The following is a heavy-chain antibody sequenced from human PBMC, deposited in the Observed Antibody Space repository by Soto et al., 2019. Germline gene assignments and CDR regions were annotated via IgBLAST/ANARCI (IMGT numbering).Heavy chain of an antibody. CDR1: GFTFSSYA. CDR3: ARNGIAARAGSLDP. Sequence: QVQLVESGGGVVQPGRSLRLSCAASGFTFSSYAMHWVRQAPGKGLEWVAVISYDGSNKYYADSVKGRFTISRDNSKNTLYLQMNRLRAEDTAVYYCARNGIAARAGSLDPWGQGTLVTVSS. D-gene: IGHD6-6*01. CDR2: ISYDGSNK. V-gene: IGHV3-30-3*01. J-gene: IGHJ5*02.